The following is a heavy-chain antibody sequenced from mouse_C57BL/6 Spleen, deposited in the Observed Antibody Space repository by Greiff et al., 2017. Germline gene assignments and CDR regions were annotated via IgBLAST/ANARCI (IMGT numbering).Heavy chain of an antibody. Sequence: EVQLQQSGAELVRPGSSVKMSCKTSGYTFTSYGINWVKQRPGQGLEWIGYIYIGNGYTEYNEKFKGKATLTSDTYSSTAYMQLSSLTSEDSAIYFCARSGRYDYDGTERYFDVWGTGTTVTVSS. CDR2: IYIGNGYT. J-gene: IGHJ1*03. CDR3: ARSGRYDYDGTERYFDV. CDR1: GYTFTSYG. V-gene: IGHV1-58*01. D-gene: IGHD2-4*01.